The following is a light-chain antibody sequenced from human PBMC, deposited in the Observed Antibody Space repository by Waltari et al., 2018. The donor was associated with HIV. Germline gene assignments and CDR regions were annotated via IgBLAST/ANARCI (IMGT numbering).Light chain of an antibody. J-gene: IGLJ1*01. CDR3: SSATSRKLYV. CDR2: EVT. CDR1: SSDVGGYHY. Sequence: QSALTQPASVSGSPGQWIPITCTGTSSDVGGYHYVSWYQQHPGKVPKLLIYEVTNRPSGVSNRFSASKSGNKASLTISGLQADDEAEYYCSSATSRKLYVFGAGTRVTVL. V-gene: IGLV2-14*01.